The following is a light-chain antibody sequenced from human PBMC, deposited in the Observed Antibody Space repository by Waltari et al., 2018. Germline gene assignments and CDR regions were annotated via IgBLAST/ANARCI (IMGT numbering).Light chain of an antibody. Sequence: QSALTQPASVSGSPGQSITISCTGSSSDVGVYNYVSWYQQHPGKAPKLFIYEVSYRPSGVSYRFSGSKSGNTASLTISGLQAEDEADYYCSSYTTSSTRVVFGGGTTVTVL. CDR2: EVS. J-gene: IGLJ2*01. CDR3: SSYTTSSTRVV. V-gene: IGLV2-14*01. CDR1: SSDVGVYNY.